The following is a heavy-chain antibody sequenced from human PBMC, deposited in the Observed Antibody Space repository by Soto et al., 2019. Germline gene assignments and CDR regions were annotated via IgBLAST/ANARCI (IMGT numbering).Heavy chain of an antibody. CDR1: GFTFSSYW. CDR3: ARDEDCSSTSCYYYYYYGMDV. V-gene: IGHV3-7*01. J-gene: IGHJ6*02. D-gene: IGHD2-2*01. Sequence: PGGSLRLSCAASGFTFSSYWMSWVRQAPGEGLEWVANIKQDGSEKYYVDSVKGRFTISRDNAKNSLYLQMNSLRAEDTAVYYCARDEDCSSTSCYYYYYYGMDVWGQGTTVTVSS. CDR2: IKQDGSEK.